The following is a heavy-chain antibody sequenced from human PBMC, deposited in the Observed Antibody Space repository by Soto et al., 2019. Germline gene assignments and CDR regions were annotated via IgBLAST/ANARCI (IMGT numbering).Heavy chain of an antibody. Sequence: QVQLQESGPGLVKPSETLSLTCTVSGGSISTYYWTWIRQPPGKGLEWIGFVYYTGSTDYNPSLKSRVTISLDMSNNRFSLKLSSVTAADTAVYFCARGWDGYGWFDPWGQGSLVTVSS. D-gene: IGHD5-12*01. CDR3: ARGWDGYGWFDP. V-gene: IGHV4-59*08. CDR2: VYYTGST. CDR1: GGSISTYY. J-gene: IGHJ5*02.